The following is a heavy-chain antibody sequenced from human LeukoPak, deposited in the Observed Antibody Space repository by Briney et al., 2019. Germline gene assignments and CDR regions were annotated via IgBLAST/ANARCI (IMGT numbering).Heavy chain of an antibody. Sequence: GGSLRLSCAASGFTFSSYGMHWVRQAPGKGLEWVAVIWYDGSNKYYADSVKGRFTISRDNSKNTLYLQMNSLGAEDTAVYYCARDRRNYYYGMDVWGQGTTVTVSS. V-gene: IGHV3-33*01. CDR3: ARDRRNYYYGMDV. J-gene: IGHJ6*02. CDR1: GFTFSSYG. CDR2: IWYDGSNK.